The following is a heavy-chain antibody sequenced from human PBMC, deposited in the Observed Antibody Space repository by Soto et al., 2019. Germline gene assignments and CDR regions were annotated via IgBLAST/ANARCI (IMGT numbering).Heavy chain of an antibody. J-gene: IGHJ4*02. CDR3: ARQIYDSDTGPNFKYYFDS. V-gene: IGHV5-10-1*01. CDR2: IDPSDSQT. CDR1: GYSFAGYW. D-gene: IGHD3-22*01. Sequence: AESLTISCKGSGYSFAGYWITWVLQKPGKGLEWMGRIDPSDSQTYYSPSFRGHVTISATKSITTVFLQWSSLRASDTAMYYCARQIYDSDTGPNFKYYFDSWGQGTTVTVSS.